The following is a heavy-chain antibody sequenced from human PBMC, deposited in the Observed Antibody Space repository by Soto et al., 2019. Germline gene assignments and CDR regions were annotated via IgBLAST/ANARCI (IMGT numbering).Heavy chain of an antibody. D-gene: IGHD5-12*01. CDR1: GYTFTSYG. J-gene: IGHJ4*02. CDR2: ISAYNGNT. Sequence: ASVKVSCKASGYTFTSYGISWVRQAPGQGLEWMGWISAYNGNTNYAQKLQGRVTMTTDTSTSTAYMELRSLRSDDTAVYYCASGSPFSGYDPSVYWGQGTLVTVSS. V-gene: IGHV1-18*01. CDR3: ASGSPFSGYDPSVY.